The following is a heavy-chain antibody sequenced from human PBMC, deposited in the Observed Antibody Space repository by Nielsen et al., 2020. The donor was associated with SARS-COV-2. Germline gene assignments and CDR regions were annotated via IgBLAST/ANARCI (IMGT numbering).Heavy chain of an antibody. CDR3: ARGRNYYDSSGYYYSAFDI. V-gene: IGHV1-69*13. J-gene: IGHJ3*02. D-gene: IGHD3-22*01. CDR2: IIPIFGTA. CDR1: GGTFSSYA. Sequence: SVKVSCKASGGTFSSYAISWVRQAPGQGLEWMGGIIPIFGTANYAQKFQGRVTITADESTSTAYMELSRLRSDDTAVYYCARGRNYYDSSGYYYSAFDIWGQGTMVTVSS.